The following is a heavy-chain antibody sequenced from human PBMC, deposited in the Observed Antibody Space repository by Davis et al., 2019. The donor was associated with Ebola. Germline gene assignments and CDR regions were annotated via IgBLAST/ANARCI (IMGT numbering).Heavy chain of an antibody. CDR1: GFTFSSDW. CDR3: AYGDYGDVAAARAFDY. CDR2: INSDGTST. D-gene: IGHD4-17*01. J-gene: IGHJ4*02. V-gene: IGHV3-74*01. Sequence: HTGGSLRLSCAASGFTFSSDWMHWVRQAPGKGLVWVSRINSDGTSTSYADSVKGRFTISRDNAKNTLYLQMNSLRAEDTAVYYCAYGDYGDVAAARAFDYWGQGTLVTVSS.